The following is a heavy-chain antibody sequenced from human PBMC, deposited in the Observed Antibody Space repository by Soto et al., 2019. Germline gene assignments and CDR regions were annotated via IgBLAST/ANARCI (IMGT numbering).Heavy chain of an antibody. V-gene: IGHV3-23*01. Sequence: EVQLLESGGGLVQPGGSLRLSCAASGFTFSSYAMSWVRQAPGKGLEWVSAISGSGGSTYYADSVKGRFTISRDNSKNTLYLQMNSRRAEDTAIYYCAKGGQQLGGGYFDYWGQGTLVTVSS. D-gene: IGHD6-13*01. CDR3: AKGGQQLGGGYFDY. J-gene: IGHJ4*02. CDR1: GFTFSSYA. CDR2: ISGSGGST.